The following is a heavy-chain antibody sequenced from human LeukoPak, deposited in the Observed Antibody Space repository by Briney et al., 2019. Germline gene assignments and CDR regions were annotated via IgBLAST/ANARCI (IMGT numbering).Heavy chain of an antibody. CDR2: INHSGST. J-gene: IGHJ4*02. V-gene: IGHV4-34*01. CDR1: GGSFSGYY. Sequence: SETLSLTCAVYGGSFSGYYWSWIRQPPGKGLEWIGEINHSGSTNYNPSLKSRVTISVDTSKNQFPLKLSSVTAADTAVYYCARGRYTNYVWGSYRLSYRGQGTLVTVSS. D-gene: IGHD3-16*02. CDR3: ARGRYTNYVWGSYRLSY.